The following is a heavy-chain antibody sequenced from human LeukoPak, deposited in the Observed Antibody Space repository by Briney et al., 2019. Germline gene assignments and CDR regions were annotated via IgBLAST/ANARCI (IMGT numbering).Heavy chain of an antibody. CDR1: GYTFTSYD. Sequence: ASVKVSCKASGYTFTSYDINWVRQATGQGLEWMGWMNPNSGNTGYAQKFQGRVTMTRNTSISTAYMELSSLRSEDTAVYYCARGRYGDYVQEPYYYYMDVWGKGTTVTVSS. V-gene: IGHV1-8*01. J-gene: IGHJ6*03. CDR2: MNPNSGNT. CDR3: ARGRYGDYVQEPYYYYMDV. D-gene: IGHD4-17*01.